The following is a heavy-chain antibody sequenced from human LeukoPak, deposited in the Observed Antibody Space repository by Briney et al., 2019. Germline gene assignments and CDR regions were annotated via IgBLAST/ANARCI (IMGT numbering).Heavy chain of an antibody. CDR2: IYPGDSDT. CDR3: AVDLPPYCGGDCFYSDWFDP. Sequence: GESLKISCKGSGYSFTSYWIGWVRPMPGKGLEWMGIIYPGDSDTRYSPSFQGQVTISADKSISTAYLQWSSLKASDTAMYYCAVDLPPYCGGDCFYSDWFDPWGQGTLVTVSS. V-gene: IGHV5-51*01. D-gene: IGHD2-21*02. J-gene: IGHJ5*02. CDR1: GYSFTSYW.